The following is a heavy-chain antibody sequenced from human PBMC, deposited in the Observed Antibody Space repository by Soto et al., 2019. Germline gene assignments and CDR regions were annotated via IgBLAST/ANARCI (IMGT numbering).Heavy chain of an antibody. CDR1: GFTVSSNY. CDR3: ARGGDIQLWSYSRLDYYYGMDV. Sequence: GGSLRLSCAASGFTVSSNYMSWVRQAPGKGLEWVSVIYSGGSTYYADSVKGRFTISRDNSKNTLYLQMNSLRAEDTAVYYCARGGDIQLWSYSRLDYYYGMDVWGQGTTVTVSS. J-gene: IGHJ6*02. CDR2: IYSGGST. D-gene: IGHD5-18*01. V-gene: IGHV3-53*01.